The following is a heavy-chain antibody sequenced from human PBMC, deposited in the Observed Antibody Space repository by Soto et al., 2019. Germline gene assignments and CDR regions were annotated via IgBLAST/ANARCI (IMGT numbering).Heavy chain of an antibody. CDR2: ISAYNGNT. J-gene: IGHJ4*02. Sequence: GASVNVSCKASGYTFTSYGISWVRQAPGQGLEWMGWISAYNGNTNYAQKLQGRVTMTTDTSTSTAYMELRGLRSDDTAVYYCAREDSSGWYGYWGQGTLVTVSS. V-gene: IGHV1-18*01. D-gene: IGHD6-19*01. CDR3: AREDSSGWYGY. CDR1: GYTFTSYG.